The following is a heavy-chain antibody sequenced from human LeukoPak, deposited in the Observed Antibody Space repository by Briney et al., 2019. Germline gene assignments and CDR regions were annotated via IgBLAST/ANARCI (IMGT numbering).Heavy chain of an antibody. CDR3: AKGADTFGGVIVDFDY. CDR1: GFTFSSYA. D-gene: IGHD3-16*02. CDR2: ISGSGGST. V-gene: IGHV3-23*01. Sequence: GGSLRLSCAASGFTFSSYAMSWVRQAPGKGLEWVSAISGSGGSTYYADSVKGRFTISRDNSKNTLYQQMNSLRAEDTAVYYCAKGADTFGGVIVDFDYWGQGTLVTVSS. J-gene: IGHJ4*02.